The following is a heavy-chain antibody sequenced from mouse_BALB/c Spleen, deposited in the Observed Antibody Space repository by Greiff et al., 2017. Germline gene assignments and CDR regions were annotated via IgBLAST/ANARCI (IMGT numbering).Heavy chain of an antibody. V-gene: IGHV1-7*01. CDR2: INPSTGYT. J-gene: IGHJ2*01. D-gene: IGHD2-1*01. CDR1: GYPFTSYW. CDR3: AREDGNY. Sequence: QVQLQQSGAELAKPGASVKMSCTASGYPFTSYWMHWVKQRPGQGLEWIGYINPSTGYTEYNQKFKDKATLTADKSSSTAYMQLSSLTSEDSAVYYCAREDGNYWGQGTTLTVSS.